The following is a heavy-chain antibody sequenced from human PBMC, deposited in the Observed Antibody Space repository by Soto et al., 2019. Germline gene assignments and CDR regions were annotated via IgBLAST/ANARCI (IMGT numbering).Heavy chain of an antibody. V-gene: IGHV3-64D*06. CDR3: VKGEFYYDSSAYYPFDS. D-gene: IGHD3-22*01. CDR1: GFTFSSYS. CDR2: ITSHGHIT. J-gene: IGHJ4*02. Sequence: PGVSLRLSCAASGFTFSSYSMNWVRQAPGKGLEYISAITSHGHITYYADSVKGRFTISRDNSRNTQYLQMSSLRADDTAVYYYVKGEFYYDSSAYYPFDSWGQGTLVTVSS.